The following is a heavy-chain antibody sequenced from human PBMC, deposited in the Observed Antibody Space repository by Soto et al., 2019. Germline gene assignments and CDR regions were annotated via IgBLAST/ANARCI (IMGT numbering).Heavy chain of an antibody. J-gene: IGHJ6*02. CDR3: ASSNIAAAGFYYYGMDV. CDR1: GGSISSGGYY. Sequence: SETLSLTCTVSGGSISSGGYYWSWVRQHPGKGLEWIGYIYYSGSTHYNPSLKSRVTISVDTSKNQFSLKLSSVTAADTAVYYCASSNIAAAGFYYYGMDVWGRGTTVTVSS. D-gene: IGHD6-13*01. V-gene: IGHV4-61*08. CDR2: IYYSGST.